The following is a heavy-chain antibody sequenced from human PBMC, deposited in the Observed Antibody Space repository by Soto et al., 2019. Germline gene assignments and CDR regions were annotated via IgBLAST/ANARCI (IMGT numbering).Heavy chain of an antibody. V-gene: IGHV1-24*01. D-gene: IGHD3-10*01. J-gene: IGHJ6*02. CDR3: ANLVMVRGAHYYGMDV. CDR2: FDPEDGET. Sequence: ASVKVSCKVSGYTLTELSMHWVRQAPGKGLEWMGGFDPEDGETIYAQKFQGRVTMTEDTSTDTAYMELSSLRSEDTAVYYCANLVMVRGAHYYGMDVWGQGTTVTVSS. CDR1: GYTLTELS.